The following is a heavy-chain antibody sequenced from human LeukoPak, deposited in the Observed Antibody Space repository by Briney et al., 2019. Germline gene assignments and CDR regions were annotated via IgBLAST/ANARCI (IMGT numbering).Heavy chain of an antibody. Sequence: SETLSLTCTVSGHSVSSGYYWGWIRQPPGKGLEWIGSMYHSGDTYYNPSLKSRVTISVDTSKNQLSLKLSSVTAADTAVYYCARSKAHLSTSWYGTWFDPWGQGTLVTVSS. CDR3: ARSKAHLSTSWYGTWFDP. V-gene: IGHV4-38-2*02. J-gene: IGHJ5*02. CDR2: MYHSGDT. CDR1: GHSVSSGYY. D-gene: IGHD2-2*01.